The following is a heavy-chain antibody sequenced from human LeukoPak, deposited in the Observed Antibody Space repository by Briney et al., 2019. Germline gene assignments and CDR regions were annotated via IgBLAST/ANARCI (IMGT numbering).Heavy chain of an antibody. CDR2: VYASGST. V-gene: IGHV4-4*09. Sequence: SETLSLTCTVSGASVSSNYWNWIRQPPGKGLEWIGYVYASGSTGYNPSLKSRVTISVDTSKNQFSLKLNSVTAADTAVYFCARQRGDYDTFTGYYIGYFDYWGQGALVTVSS. D-gene: IGHD3-9*01. CDR3: ARQRGDYDTFTGYYIGYFDY. J-gene: IGHJ4*02. CDR1: GASVSSNY.